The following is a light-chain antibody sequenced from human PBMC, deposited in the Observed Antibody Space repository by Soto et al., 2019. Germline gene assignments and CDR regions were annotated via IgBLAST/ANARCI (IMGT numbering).Light chain of an antibody. Sequence: QSVLTQPPSVSGAPGQRVTISCTGSSSNIGAGYDVHWYQQLPGTAPKLLIYGNSNRPSGVPDRFSCSKSGTSASLASTGLQAEDEADYYCQSYDSSLSVVVGGGTQLTVL. CDR3: QSYDSSLSVV. J-gene: IGLJ2*01. CDR2: GNS. CDR1: SSNIGAGYD. V-gene: IGLV1-40*01.